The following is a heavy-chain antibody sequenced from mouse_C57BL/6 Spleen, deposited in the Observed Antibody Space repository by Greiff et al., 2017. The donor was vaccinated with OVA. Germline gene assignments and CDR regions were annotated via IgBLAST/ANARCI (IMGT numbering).Heavy chain of an antibody. CDR1: GFTFSDYG. Sequence: EVQVVESGGGLVKPGGSLKLSCAASGFTFSDYGMHWVRQAPEKGLEWVAYISSGSSTIYYADTVKGRFTISRDNAKNTLFLQMTSLRSEDTAMYYCARNYGSSYEGYYAMDYWGQGTSVTVSS. CDR3: ARNYGSSYEGYYAMDY. CDR2: ISSGSSTI. J-gene: IGHJ4*01. V-gene: IGHV5-17*01. D-gene: IGHD1-1*01.